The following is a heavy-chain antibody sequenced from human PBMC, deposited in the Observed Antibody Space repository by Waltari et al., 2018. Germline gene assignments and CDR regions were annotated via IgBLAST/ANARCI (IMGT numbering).Heavy chain of an antibody. CDR2: IIPIFGTA. D-gene: IGHD3-10*01. CDR3: ARYGSGSYNFDY. CDR1: GCTFSSYS. J-gene: IGHJ4*02. Sequence: QVQLVQSGAEVKKPGSSVIVSCKAAGCTFSSYSISWVRQAPGQGLEWMGGIIPIFGTANYAQKFQGRVTITADESTSTAYMGLSSLRSEDTAVYYCARYGSGSYNFDYWGQGTLVTVSS. V-gene: IGHV1-69*13.